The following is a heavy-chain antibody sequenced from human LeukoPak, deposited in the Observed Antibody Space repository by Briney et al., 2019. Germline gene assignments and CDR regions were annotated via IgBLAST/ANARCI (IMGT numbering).Heavy chain of an antibody. D-gene: IGHD6-6*01. V-gene: IGHV3-53*01. Sequence: PGGSLRLSCAASGFTVNSNYMSWVRQAPGKGLEWVSVIYSGGSTYYADSVKGRFTISRDNSKNTLYLQMNSLRAEDTAVYYCARESIAAHSYYYMDVWGKGTTVTVSS. J-gene: IGHJ6*03. CDR2: IYSGGST. CDR1: GFTVNSNY. CDR3: ARESIAAHSYYYMDV.